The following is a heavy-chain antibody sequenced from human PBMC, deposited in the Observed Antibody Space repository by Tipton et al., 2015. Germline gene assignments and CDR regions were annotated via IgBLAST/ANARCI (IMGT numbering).Heavy chain of an antibody. CDR2: IYYRGST. V-gene: IGHV4-59*01. CDR1: GFTFSSYS. J-gene: IGHJ6*02. CDR3: AREAVARYYYGMDV. Sequence: LRLSCAASGFTFSSYSMNWIRQPPGKGLEWIGYIYYRGSTNYNPSLKSRVTISVDTSKNQFSLKLSSVTAADTAVYYCAREAVARYYYGMDVWGQGTTVTVSS. D-gene: IGHD6-19*01.